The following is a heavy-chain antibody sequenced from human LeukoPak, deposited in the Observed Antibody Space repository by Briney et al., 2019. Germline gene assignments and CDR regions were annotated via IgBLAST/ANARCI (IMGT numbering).Heavy chain of an antibody. Sequence: GGSLRLSCAASGFTFSSYAMHWVRQAPGKGLEWVAVISYDGSNKYYADSVKGRFTISRDNSKNTLYLQMNSLRAEDTAVYYCAXXSTQHGGATWRAAVDYWGQGTLVTVSS. V-gene: IGHV3-30*04. CDR3: AXXSTQHGGATWRAAVDY. CDR2: ISYDGSNK. J-gene: IGHJ4*02. D-gene: IGHD1-26*01. CDR1: GFTFSSYA.